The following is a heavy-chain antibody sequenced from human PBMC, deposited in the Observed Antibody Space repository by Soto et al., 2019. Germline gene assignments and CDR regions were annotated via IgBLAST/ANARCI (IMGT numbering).Heavy chain of an antibody. D-gene: IGHD3-10*01. CDR3: ARVGRRFGELSSRDYYYYGMDV. CDR1: GYTFTSYG. J-gene: IGHJ6*02. CDR2: ISAYNGNT. Sequence: ASVKVSCKASGYTFTSYGISWVRQAPGQGLEWMGWISAYNGNTNYAQKLQGRVTMTTDTSTSTAYMGLRSLRSDDTAVYYCARVGRRFGELSSRDYYYYGMDVWGQGTTVTV. V-gene: IGHV1-18*04.